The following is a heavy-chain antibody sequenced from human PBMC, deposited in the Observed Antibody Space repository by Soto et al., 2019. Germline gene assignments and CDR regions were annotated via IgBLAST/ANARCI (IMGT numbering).Heavy chain of an antibody. V-gene: IGHV4-34*01. Sequence: KPSETLSLTCAVYGGSFSGYYWSWIRQPPGKGLEWIGEINHSGSTNYNPSLKSRVTISVDTSKNQFSLKLHSVTAADTAVYYCARVTDPAGEYYYYGMDVWGQGTTVTVSS. D-gene: IGHD5-18*01. CDR2: INHSGST. CDR3: ARVTDPAGEYYYYGMDV. J-gene: IGHJ6*02. CDR1: GGSFSGYY.